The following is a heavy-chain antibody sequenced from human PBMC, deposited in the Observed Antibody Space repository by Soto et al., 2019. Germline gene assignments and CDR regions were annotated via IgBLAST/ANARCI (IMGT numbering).Heavy chain of an antibody. V-gene: IGHV1-69*12. CDR1: GGTFSSYA. CDR2: IIPLFRTP. J-gene: IGHJ6*02. D-gene: IGHD1-1*01. Sequence: QVHLVQSGAEVKEPGSSVKVSCKASGGTFSSYAISWLRQAPGQGLEWMGGIIPLFRTPDYAQKFQGRVTMTADESTSTAYMELSSLRSEDTAVYYCARDIDRLQLGGNYYSILDVWGQGNTVTVSS. CDR3: ARDIDRLQLGGNYYSILDV.